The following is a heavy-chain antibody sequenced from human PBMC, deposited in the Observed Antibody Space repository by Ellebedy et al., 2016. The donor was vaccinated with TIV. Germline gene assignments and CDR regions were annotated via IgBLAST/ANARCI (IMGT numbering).Heavy chain of an antibody. CDR1: GFTFSSYS. CDR3: AKDGLGGSGP. J-gene: IGHJ4*02. Sequence: GGSLRLSXAASGFTFSSYSMNWVRQAPGKGLEWVSSISSSSSYIYYADSVKGRFTISRDNAKNSLYLQMNSLRAEDTAVYYCAKDGLGGSGPWGQGTLVTVSS. V-gene: IGHV3-21*04. D-gene: IGHD3-10*01. CDR2: ISSSSSYI.